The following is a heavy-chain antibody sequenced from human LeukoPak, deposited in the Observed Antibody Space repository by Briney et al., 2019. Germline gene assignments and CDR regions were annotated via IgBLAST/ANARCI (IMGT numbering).Heavy chain of an antibody. D-gene: IGHD3-10*01. CDR2: INHSGST. CDR1: GGSFSGYF. J-gene: IGHJ6*03. CDR3: ARAVGSGSFQTYYYYMDV. Sequence: PSETLSLTCAVYGGSFSGYFWSWIRQPPGKGLEWIGEINHSGSTNYNPSLKSRVTMSVDTSKNQFSLKLSSVTAADTAVYYCARAVGSGSFQTYYYYMDVWGKGTTVT. V-gene: IGHV4-34*01.